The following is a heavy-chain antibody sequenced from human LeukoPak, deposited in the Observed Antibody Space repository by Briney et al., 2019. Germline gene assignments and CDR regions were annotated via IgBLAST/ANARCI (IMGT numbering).Heavy chain of an antibody. V-gene: IGHV4-4*09. D-gene: IGHD6-6*01. CDR3: ARHGADVAARSFTYYYYMDV. CDR2: IYTSGST. CDR1: GGSTSSYY. J-gene: IGHJ6*03. Sequence: PSETLSLTCTVSGGSTSSYYCSWIRQPPGKGLEWIGYIYTSGSTNYNPSLKSRVTISVDTSKNQFSLKLSSVTAADTAVYYCARHGADVAARSFTYYYYMDVWGKGTTVTVSS.